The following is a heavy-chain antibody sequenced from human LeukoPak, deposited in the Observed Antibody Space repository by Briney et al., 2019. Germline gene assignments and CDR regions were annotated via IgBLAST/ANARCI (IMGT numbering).Heavy chain of an antibody. CDR2: IFGSGGSA. J-gene: IGHJ4*02. D-gene: IGHD6-19*01. V-gene: IGHV3-23*01. CDR1: RFTLNSYA. CDR3: GKTTTGYSSGRYPGWPVDY. Sequence: GGSLRLSCAASRFTLNSYAMYWVRQAPGQGLEWVSGIFGSGGSAHYADSAKGRFTISRDNSKNTVYLQMDSLRVEDTAVYYCGKTTTGYSSGRYPGWPVDYWGQGTLVTVSS.